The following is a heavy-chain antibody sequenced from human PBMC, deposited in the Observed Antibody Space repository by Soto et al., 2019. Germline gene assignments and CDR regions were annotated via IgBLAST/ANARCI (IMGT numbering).Heavy chain of an antibody. CDR2: ISYTGGTK. V-gene: IGHV3-30-3*02. D-gene: IGHD6-25*01. CDR1: GFAFSSYA. J-gene: IGHJ5*01. Sequence: QVQVVESGGGVVQPGRSLRLSCAASGFAFSSYAMHWVRLPPGKGLEWVALISYTGGTKYYADSVKGRFSISRDNSKNTVVLDTTGLRPEDTAVYYCPIEEACTATSCRTNWFGSWGRGTLVTVSS. CDR3: PIEEACTATSCRTNWFGS.